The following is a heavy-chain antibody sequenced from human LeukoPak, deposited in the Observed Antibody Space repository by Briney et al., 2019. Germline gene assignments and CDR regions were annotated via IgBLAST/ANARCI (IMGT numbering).Heavy chain of an antibody. CDR1: GFTFSSYA. V-gene: IGHV3-23*01. Sequence: GGSLRLSCAASGFTFSSYAMSWVRQAPGKGLEWVSAISGSGGSTYYADSVKGRFTISRDNSKNTLYLQMNSLRAEDTAVYYCAKDIAAAGTSASYYYYGMDVWGQGTTVTVSS. D-gene: IGHD6-13*01. J-gene: IGHJ6*02. CDR3: AKDIAAAGTSASYYYYGMDV. CDR2: ISGSGGST.